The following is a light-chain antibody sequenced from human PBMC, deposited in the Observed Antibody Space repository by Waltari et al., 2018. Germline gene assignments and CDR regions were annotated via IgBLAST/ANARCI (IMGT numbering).Light chain of an antibody. CDR3: AAWDDSLNVVV. V-gene: IGLV1-44*01. CDR1: SSNLGSNT. J-gene: IGLJ2*01. CDR2: SNK. Sequence: QSVLTQPPSASGTPGQRVTISCSGSSSNLGSNTVNWYQQLPETAPKLLIYSNKQRPSGVADRFSGSKSCTSASLAISGLQSEDEADYFWAAWDDSLNVVVFGGGTKLTVL.